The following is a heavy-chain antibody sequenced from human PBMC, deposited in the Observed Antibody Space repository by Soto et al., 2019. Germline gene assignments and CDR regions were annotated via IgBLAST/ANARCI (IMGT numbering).Heavy chain of an antibody. V-gene: IGHV3-23*01. CDR2: ISGSGGST. J-gene: IGHJ4*02. CDR3: AKVHNIVATIGGYIAPRYYFDY. D-gene: IGHD5-12*01. CDR1: GFTFSSYA. Sequence: GGSLRLSCAASGFTFSSYAMSWVRQAPGKGLEWVSAISGSGGSTYYADSVKGRFTISRDNSKNTLYLQMNSLRAEDTAVYYCAKVHNIVATIGGYIAPRYYFDYWGQGTLVTVSS.